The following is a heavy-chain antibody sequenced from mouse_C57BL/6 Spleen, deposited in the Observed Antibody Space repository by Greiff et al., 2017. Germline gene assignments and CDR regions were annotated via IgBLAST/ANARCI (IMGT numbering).Heavy chain of an antibody. V-gene: IGHV7-3*01. CDR1: GFTLTDYY. CDR2: IRNKANGYTT. CDR3: ARYGLLRAKDY. Sequence: EVKLVESGGGLVQPGGSLSLSCAASGFTLTDYYMSWVRQPPGKALEWLGFIRNKANGYTTEYSASVKGRFTISRDNSQSILYLQMNALRAEDSATYYCARYGLLRAKDYWGQGTSVTVSS. J-gene: IGHJ4*01. D-gene: IGHD1-1*01.